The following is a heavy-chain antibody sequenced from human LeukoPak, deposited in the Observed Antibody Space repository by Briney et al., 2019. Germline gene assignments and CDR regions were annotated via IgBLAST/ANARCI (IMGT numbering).Heavy chain of an antibody. D-gene: IGHD4-17*01. V-gene: IGHV3-15*01. CDR1: GFTFNNAW. J-gene: IGHJ4*02. CDR3: TTDLGDYGDYVRC. CDR2: IKSDGGTT. Sequence: GGSLRLSCAASGFTFNNAWMSWVRQAPGKGLEWLGRIKSDGGTTDYAAPVKGRFTISRDDSKNTLYLQMNSLKAEDTAVYYCTTDLGDYGDYVRCWGQGILVTVSS.